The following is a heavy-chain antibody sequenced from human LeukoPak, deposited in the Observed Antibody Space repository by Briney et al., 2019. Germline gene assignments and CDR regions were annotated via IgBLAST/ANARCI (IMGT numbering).Heavy chain of an antibody. CDR1: GFTFDDYT. CDR2: ISWGGGST. J-gene: IGHJ4*02. D-gene: IGHD5-18*01. CDR3: AKDMGYSYGQIDY. V-gene: IGHV3-43*01. Sequence: GGSLRLSCAASGFTFDDYTMHWVRQAPGKGLEWVSLISWGGGSTYYADSVKGRFTISRDNSKNSLYLQMNSLRTEDTALYYCAKDMGYSYGQIDYWGQGTLVTVSS.